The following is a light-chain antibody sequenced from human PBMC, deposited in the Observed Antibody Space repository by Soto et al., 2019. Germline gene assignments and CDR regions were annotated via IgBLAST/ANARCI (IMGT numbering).Light chain of an antibody. J-gene: IGKJ3*01. CDR3: RKYKSAQYT. Sequence: DIQMTQSPSSLSASIGDRVTITCRASQGISNSLAWYQQKPGKVPNLLIYAASTLQSGVPSRFSGSGSGTDFTPTISSLQSEDVGPYYCRKYKSAQYTVGPGTKLDIK. CDR1: QGISNS. CDR2: AAS. V-gene: IGKV1-27*01.